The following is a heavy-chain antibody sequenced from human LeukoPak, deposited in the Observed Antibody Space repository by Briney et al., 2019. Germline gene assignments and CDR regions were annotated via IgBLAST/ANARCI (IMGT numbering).Heavy chain of an antibody. D-gene: IGHD3-3*01. V-gene: IGHV4-59*01. CDR3: ARGSISYYDFWSGYYQYYFDY. Sequence: KPSETLSLTCTVSGGSISSYYWSWIRQPPGKGREWIGYIYYSGSTNYNPSLKSRVTISVDTSRNQFSLKLSSVTAADTAVYYCARGSISYYDFWSGYYQYYFDYWGQGTLVTVSS. CDR2: IYYSGST. CDR1: GGSISSYY. J-gene: IGHJ4*02.